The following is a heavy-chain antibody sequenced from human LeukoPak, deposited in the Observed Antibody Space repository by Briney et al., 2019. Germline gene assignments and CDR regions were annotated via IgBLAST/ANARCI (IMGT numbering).Heavy chain of an antibody. CDR1: GFTVSSNY. CDR3: AKDRVWFGELWGFDP. CDR2: ISGSGGST. D-gene: IGHD3-10*01. J-gene: IGHJ5*02. Sequence: GGSLRLSCAASGFTVSSNYVSWVRQAPGKGLEWVSAISGSGGSTYYADSVKGRFTISRDNSKNTLYLQMNSLRAEDTAVYYCAKDRVWFGELWGFDPWGQGTLVTVSS. V-gene: IGHV3-23*01.